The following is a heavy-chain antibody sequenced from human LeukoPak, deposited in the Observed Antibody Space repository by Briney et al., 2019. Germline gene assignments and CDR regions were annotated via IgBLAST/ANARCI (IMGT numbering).Heavy chain of an antibody. J-gene: IGHJ6*03. D-gene: IGHD6-6*01. CDR2: INPNSGGT. CDR1: GYTFTGYY. CDR3: ARGAFSSSSGYKSYYMDV. Sequence: ASVKVSCKASGYTFTGYYMHWVRQAPGQGLEWMGWINPNSGGTNFAQKFQDRVTMTGDTSISTAYMELSRLRSDDTAVYYCARGAFSSSSGYKSYYMDVWGKGTTVTVSS. V-gene: IGHV1-2*02.